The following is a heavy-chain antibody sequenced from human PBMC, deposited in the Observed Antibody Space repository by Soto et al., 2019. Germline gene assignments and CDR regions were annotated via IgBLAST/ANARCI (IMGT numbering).Heavy chain of an antibody. D-gene: IGHD3-22*01. J-gene: IGHJ6*02. CDR3: ARYDSSGYYWPYYYYGMDV. V-gene: IGHV3-21*01. Sequence: PGGSLRLSCAASGFTFSTYSMNWVRQAPGKGLEWVSSISSSSSYIYYADSVKGRFTISRDNAMNSLYLQMNSLRAEDTAVYYCARYDSSGYYWPYYYYGMDVWGQGTTVTVS. CDR1: GFTFSTYS. CDR2: ISSSSSYI.